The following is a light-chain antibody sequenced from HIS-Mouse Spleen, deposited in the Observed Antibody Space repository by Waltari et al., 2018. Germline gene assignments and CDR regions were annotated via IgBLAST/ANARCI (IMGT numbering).Light chain of an antibody. CDR2: KVS. V-gene: IGKV2-30*02. Sequence: DVVMTQSPLSLPVTLVQPASISCRSSQSLVPSAGNTYLNWFQKRPGQSPRRLIYKVSNRDSGVPDRFSGSGSGSAFTLKISRVEAEDVGVYYCMQGTHWPFTFGPGTKVDIK. CDR3: MQGTHWPFT. CDR1: QSLVPSAGNTY. J-gene: IGKJ3*01.